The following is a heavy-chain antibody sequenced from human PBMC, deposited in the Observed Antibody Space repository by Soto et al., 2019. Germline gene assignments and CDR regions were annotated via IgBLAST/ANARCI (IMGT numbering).Heavy chain of an antibody. CDR2: IYYSGST. J-gene: IGHJ4*02. CDR3: ARRWGTYFDF. CDR1: GSSISSYY. V-gene: IGHV4-59*01. Sequence: SETLSLTCTVSGSSISSYYWSWIRQPPGKGLEWIGYIYYSGSTDYDPSLKSRVTISVDTSKNQFSLKLSSVTAADTAVYYCARRWGTYFDFWGQGTLVTVSS. D-gene: IGHD7-27*01.